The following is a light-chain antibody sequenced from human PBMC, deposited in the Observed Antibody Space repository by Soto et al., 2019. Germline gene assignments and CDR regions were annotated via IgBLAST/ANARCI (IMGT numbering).Light chain of an antibody. V-gene: IGKV3-20*01. CDR3: QQYANWYT. Sequence: ETVLTQSPGTLSLSPGERATLSCRASQTVAGSYLAWYQQKPGQAPRLLIYAASTRVTGIPDRFSGSGSGRDFTLTISRLEHEDFAVYYCQQYANWYTFGQGTTLEIK. CDR1: QTVAGSY. CDR2: AAS. J-gene: IGKJ2*01.